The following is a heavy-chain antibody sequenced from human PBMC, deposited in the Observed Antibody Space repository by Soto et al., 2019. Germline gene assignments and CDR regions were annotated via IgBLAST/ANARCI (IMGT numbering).Heavy chain of an antibody. CDR2: IFDSGNA. J-gene: IGHJ4*02. V-gene: IGHV4-59*08. Sequence: QVQLQESGPGLVKPSETLSLTCTVSGGSINSYCWSWIRQPPGKGLEWIAYIFDSGNANYNPSLKSRDTISVDTSKHQFSLKLTSVTAADTAVYYCARHRRTTVAKFYFDNWGQGALVTVSS. D-gene: IGHD4-4*01. CDR3: ARHRRTTVAKFYFDN. CDR1: GGSINSYC.